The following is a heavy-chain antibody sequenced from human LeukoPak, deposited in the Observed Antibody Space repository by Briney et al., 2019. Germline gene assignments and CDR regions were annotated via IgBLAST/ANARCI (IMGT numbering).Heavy chain of an antibody. D-gene: IGHD2-2*01. J-gene: IGHJ4*02. Sequence: GGSLRLSCAASGFIFSSYWMTWVRQAPGKGLERVANIKDDGSENYYVDSVKGRFTISRDNAKNSVFLQMNSLRADDTAVYYCARYIDPDIVVVPAAFFDYWGQGTLVTVSS. CDR1: GFIFSSYW. V-gene: IGHV3-7*01. CDR2: IKDDGSEN. CDR3: ARYIDPDIVVVPAAFFDY.